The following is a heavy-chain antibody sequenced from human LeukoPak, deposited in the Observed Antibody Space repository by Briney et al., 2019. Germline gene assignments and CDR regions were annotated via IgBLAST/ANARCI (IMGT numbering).Heavy chain of an antibody. D-gene: IGHD6-13*01. J-gene: IGHJ4*02. V-gene: IGHV3-74*01. CDR2: INSDGSST. CDR1: GFTFSSYS. CDR3: ARVSSSSWWGLDY. Sequence: QPGGSLRLSCAASGFTFSSYSMHWVRQAPGKGLVWVSRINSDGSSTSYADSVKGRFTISRDNAKNTLYLQMNSLRAEDTAVYYCARVSSSSWWGLDYWGQGTLVTVSS.